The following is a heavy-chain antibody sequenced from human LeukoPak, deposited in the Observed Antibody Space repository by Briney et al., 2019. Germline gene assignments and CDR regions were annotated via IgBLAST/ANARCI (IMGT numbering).Heavy chain of an antibody. J-gene: IGHJ4*02. CDR2: ISGSGGRT. CDR1: GFTFSSYA. Sequence: PGGSLRLSCAASGFTFSSYAMSWVRQAPGKGLEWVSVISGSGGRTYYADSVKGRFTISRDNSKNTLYVQMNSLRAEDTAVSYCAKDLLAATIDYYFDYWGQGTLVTVSS. V-gene: IGHV3-23*01. CDR3: AKDLLAATIDYYFDY. D-gene: IGHD5-12*01.